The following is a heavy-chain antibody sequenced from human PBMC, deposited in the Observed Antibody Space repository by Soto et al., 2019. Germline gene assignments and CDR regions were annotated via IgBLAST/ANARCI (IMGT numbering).Heavy chain of an antibody. V-gene: IGHV3-53*01. D-gene: IGHD3-22*01. CDR2: IYAGTIT. J-gene: IGHJ4*02. Sequence: PGGSLRLSCAVSGITVSSYYMSWVRQAAGKGLEWVSVIYAGTITYYADSVKGRFTIYRDNSKNTLNPEMNSLRVEDTAVYYCARIPYDNSGTIFDYWGQGTLVTVSS. CDR1: GITVSSYY. CDR3: ARIPYDNSGTIFDY.